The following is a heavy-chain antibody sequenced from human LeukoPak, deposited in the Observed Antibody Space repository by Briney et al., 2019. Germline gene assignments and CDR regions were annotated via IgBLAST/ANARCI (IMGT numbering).Heavy chain of an antibody. D-gene: IGHD3-10*01. CDR3: ARDYRIWLGELAYYYYGMDV. Sequence: PSETLSLTCTVSGGSISSYYWSWIRQPAGKGLEWIGRIYTSGSTNYNPSLKSRVTMSVDTSKNQFSLKLSSVTAADTAVYYCARDYRIWLGELAYYYYGMDVWGQGTTVTVSS. CDR1: GGSISSYY. J-gene: IGHJ6*02. V-gene: IGHV4-4*07. CDR2: IYTSGST.